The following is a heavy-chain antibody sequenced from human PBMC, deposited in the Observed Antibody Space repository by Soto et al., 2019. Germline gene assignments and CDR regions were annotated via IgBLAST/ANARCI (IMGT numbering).Heavy chain of an antibody. Sequence: QVQLQESGPGLVKPSETLSLTCNVSGGSIRRNYWSWIRQPAGKALEWIGRIYTSGTTNYNPSLKSRATMLIDTSKNQFSLILSSVTAADTGVYYCAREGASGFGMDVWGQGTTVTVSS. J-gene: IGHJ6*02. CDR2: IYTSGTT. CDR1: GGSIRRNY. V-gene: IGHV4-4*07. D-gene: IGHD1-26*01. CDR3: AREGASGFGMDV.